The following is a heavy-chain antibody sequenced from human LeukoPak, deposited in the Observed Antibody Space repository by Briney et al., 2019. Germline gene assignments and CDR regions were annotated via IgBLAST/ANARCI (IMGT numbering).Heavy chain of an antibody. CDR3: AREGTVTSGHYGMDV. V-gene: IGHV4-59*01. D-gene: IGHD4-17*01. CDR1: GGSISTYY. Sequence: PPETLSLTCTVSGGSISTYYWSWIRQPPGKGLEWIGYIYYSGNTNYNPSLKSRVIIAVDTSKNQYSLKLRSVTAADTAVYYWAREGTVTSGHYGMDVWGQGTTVTVSS. CDR2: IYYSGNT. J-gene: IGHJ6*02.